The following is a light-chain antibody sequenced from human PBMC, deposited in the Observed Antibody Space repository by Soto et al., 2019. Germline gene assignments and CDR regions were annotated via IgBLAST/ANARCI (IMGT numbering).Light chain of an antibody. J-gene: IGKJ1*01. CDR2: GAS. CDR1: HDISNY. V-gene: IGKV1-16*01. CDR3: QQYNSYRT. Sequence: DIQMTQSPSSLSASVGDRVTITCQASHDISNYLNWYQHKPGKAPKLLIYGASTLESGVPSRFSGSGSGTEFTLTISSLLPDDFATYYCQQYNSYRTFGQGTKVEIK.